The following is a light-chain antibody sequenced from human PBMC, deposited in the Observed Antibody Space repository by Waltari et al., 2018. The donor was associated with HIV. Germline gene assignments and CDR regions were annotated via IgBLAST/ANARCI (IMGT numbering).Light chain of an antibody. CDR2: SAS. J-gene: IGKJ4*01. CDR1: QAFSTW. Sequence: DVQSTQYPASAHASVRYTVALTCRASQAFSTWIAWYQQKPGRAPKLLIYSASTLHSGVPSRFSGSGSGPDFTLTITNLQPEDLATYYCQRANTSPSFGGGTKVEIK. V-gene: IGKV1-12*02. CDR3: QRANTSPS.